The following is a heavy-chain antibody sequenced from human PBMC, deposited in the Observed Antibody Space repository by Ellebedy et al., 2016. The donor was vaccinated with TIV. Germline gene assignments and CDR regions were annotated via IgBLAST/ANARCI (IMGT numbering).Heavy chain of an antibody. D-gene: IGHD3-3*01. V-gene: IGHV1-2*02. CDR1: GYTFTGYY. CDR3: ARGYAFWSGYSNFDY. Sequence: ASVKVPCXASGYTFTGYYMYWVRQAPGQGLEWMGWFNPNSGGTKYAQKFQGRVTMTRDTSISTAYMELSRLRSDDTAVYYCARGYAFWSGYSNFDYWGQGTQVTVSS. J-gene: IGHJ4*02. CDR2: FNPNSGGT.